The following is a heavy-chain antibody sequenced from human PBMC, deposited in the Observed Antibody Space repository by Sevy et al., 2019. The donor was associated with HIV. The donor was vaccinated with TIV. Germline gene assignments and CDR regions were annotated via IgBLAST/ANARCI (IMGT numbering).Heavy chain of an antibody. Sequence: GGSLRLSCAASGFTFNDYAMHWVRQAPGKGLEWVSIISYDGSNKYYADSVKGRFTISRDNSMNTLYLQMNSLRPEDTAVVYCSRDLTYYVFLSVFHPFDYWGQGTMVTVSS. CDR3: SRDLTYYVFLSVFHPFDY. CDR1: GFTFNDYA. D-gene: IGHD3-3*01. J-gene: IGHJ4*02. CDR2: ISYDGSNK. V-gene: IGHV3-30-3*01.